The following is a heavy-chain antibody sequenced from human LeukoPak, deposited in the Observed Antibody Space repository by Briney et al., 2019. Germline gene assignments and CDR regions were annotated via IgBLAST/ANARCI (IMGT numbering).Heavy chain of an antibody. D-gene: IGHD6-19*01. CDR1: GFTFSSYW. Sequence: GGSLRLSCAASGFTFSSYWMSWVRQAPGKGLEWVANIKQDGSEKYYVDSVKGRFTISRDNAKNSLYLQMNSLRAEDTAVYYCARDYHEQWLVIGNPYYYYYMDVWGKGTTVTISS. V-gene: IGHV3-7*01. J-gene: IGHJ6*03. CDR3: ARDYHEQWLVIGNPYYYYYMDV. CDR2: IKQDGSEK.